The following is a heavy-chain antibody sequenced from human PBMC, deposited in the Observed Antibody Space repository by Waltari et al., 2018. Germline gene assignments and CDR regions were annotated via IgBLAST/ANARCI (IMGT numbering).Heavy chain of an antibody. Sequence: QVQLQESGPGLVKPSQTLSLTCTVSGGSLSSGSSYWSWIRQPAGKGLEWIGRIYTSGSTNYNPSLKSRVTISVDTSKNQFSLKLSSVTAADTAVYYCAGPGEGSGYSSLDYWGQGTLVTVSS. J-gene: IGHJ4*02. CDR3: AGPGEGSGYSSLDY. CDR2: IYTSGST. V-gene: IGHV4-61*02. D-gene: IGHD3-3*01. CDR1: GGSLSSGSSY.